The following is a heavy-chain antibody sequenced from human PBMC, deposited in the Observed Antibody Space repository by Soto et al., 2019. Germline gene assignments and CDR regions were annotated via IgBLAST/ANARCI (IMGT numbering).Heavy chain of an antibody. D-gene: IGHD6-13*01. CDR3: ARDRGVGSSWTFDYYYYGMDV. V-gene: IGHV3-48*02. CDR1: GFTFSSYS. CDR2: ISSSSSTI. J-gene: IGHJ6*02. Sequence: GSLRLSCAASGFTFSSYSMNWVRQAPGKGLEWVSYISSSSSTIYYADSVKGRFTISRDNAKNSLYLQMNSLRDEDTAVYYCARDRGVGSSWTFDYYYYGMDVWGQGTTVTVSS.